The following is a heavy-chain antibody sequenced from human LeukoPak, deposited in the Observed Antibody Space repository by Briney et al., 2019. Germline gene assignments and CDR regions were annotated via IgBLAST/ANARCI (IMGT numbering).Heavy chain of an antibody. CDR2: IGYDGSNK. Sequence: GGSLRLSCAASGLTFSSYGMHWVRQAPGKGLEWVAVIGYDGSNKYYADSVKGRFTISRDNSKNTLYLQMNSLRAEDTAVYYCAKGGYSSSCGDYWGQGTLVTVSS. CDR3: AKGGYSSSCGDY. V-gene: IGHV3-33*06. J-gene: IGHJ4*02. D-gene: IGHD6-6*01. CDR1: GLTFSSYG.